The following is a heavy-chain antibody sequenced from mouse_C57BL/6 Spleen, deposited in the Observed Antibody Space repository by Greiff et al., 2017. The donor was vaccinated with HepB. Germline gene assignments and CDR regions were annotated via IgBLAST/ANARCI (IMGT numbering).Heavy chain of an antibody. CDR2: IYPGSGST. V-gene: IGHV1-55*01. D-gene: IGHD1-1*01. Sequence: VQLQQPGAELVKPGAPVKMSCKASGYTFTSYWITWVKQRPGQGLEWIGDIYPGSGSTNYNEKFKSKATLTVDTSSSTAYMQLSSLTSEDSAVYYCARDYYGSSYAMDYWGQGTSVTVSS. CDR1: GYTFTSYW. CDR3: ARDYYGSSYAMDY. J-gene: IGHJ4*01.